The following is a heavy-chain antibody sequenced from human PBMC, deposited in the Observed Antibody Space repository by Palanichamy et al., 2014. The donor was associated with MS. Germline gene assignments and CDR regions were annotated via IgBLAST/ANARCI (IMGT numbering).Heavy chain of an antibody. J-gene: IGHJ5*02. CDR1: GSTFDSYS. CDR2: ISRRSDYI. Sequence: VRLVESGGGLVRPGGSLRLSCEASGSTFDSYSMNWVRQAPGKGLEWLSSISRRSDYIFYADSVKGRFTVSRDNAKNSVYLQMDSLRADDTALYYCAKDRVVGATDGNNWFDTWGQGTLVVVSS. CDR3: AKDRVVGATDGNNWFDT. D-gene: IGHD2-15*01. V-gene: IGHV3-21*01.